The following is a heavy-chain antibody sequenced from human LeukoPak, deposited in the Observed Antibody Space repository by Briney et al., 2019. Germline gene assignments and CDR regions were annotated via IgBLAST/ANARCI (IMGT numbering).Heavy chain of an antibody. CDR2: IYYSGST. D-gene: IGHD2-21*01. CDR3: ARHYCGGDCYPFDY. J-gene: IGHJ4*02. Sequence: SETLSLTCTVSGGSISSSSYYWGWIRQPPGRGLEWIGSIYYSGSTYYNPSLKSRVTISVDTSKNQFSLKLSSVTAADTAVYYCARHYCGGDCYPFDYWGQGTLVTVSS. CDR1: GGSISSSSYY. V-gene: IGHV4-39*01.